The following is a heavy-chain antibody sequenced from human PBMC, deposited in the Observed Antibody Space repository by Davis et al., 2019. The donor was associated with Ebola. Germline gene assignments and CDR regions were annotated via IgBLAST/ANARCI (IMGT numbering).Heavy chain of an antibody. CDR2: IWSDGSNK. CDR3: ARRSAVDV. CDR1: GFTFSSYG. Sequence: SLKISCAASGFTFSSYGMHWVRQAPGKGLEWVAVIWSDGSNKYYADSVKGRFTISRDNSKNTLYLQMNSLRADDTAVYYCARRSAVDVWGKGTTVTVSS. V-gene: IGHV3-33*01. J-gene: IGHJ6*04.